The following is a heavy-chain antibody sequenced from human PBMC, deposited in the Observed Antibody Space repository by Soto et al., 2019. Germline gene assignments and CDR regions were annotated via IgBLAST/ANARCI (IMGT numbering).Heavy chain of an antibody. CDR1: GFTFSSYA. CDR2: ISGSGGST. V-gene: IGHV3-23*01. CDR3: AKEGDYYDFWSGYGMDV. J-gene: IGHJ6*02. D-gene: IGHD3-3*01. Sequence: GGSLRLSCTASGFTFSSYAMSWVRQAPGKGLEWVSAISGSGGSTYYADSVKGRLTISRDNSKNTLYLQTNSLRVEDTAVYYCAKEGDYYDFWSGYGMDVWGQGTTVTVSS.